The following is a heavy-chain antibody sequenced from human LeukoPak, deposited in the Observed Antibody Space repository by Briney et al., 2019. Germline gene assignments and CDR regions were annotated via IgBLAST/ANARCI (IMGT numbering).Heavy chain of an antibody. J-gene: IGHJ4*02. D-gene: IGHD3-22*01. CDR2: MNPNSGNT. V-gene: IGHV1-8*03. CDR1: GYTFTSYD. CDR3: ARVQNYYDSSQADY. Sequence: GASVKVSCKASGYTFTSYDINWVRQATGQGLEWMGWMNPNSGNTGHAQKFQGRVTITRNTSISTAYMELSSLRSEDTAVYYCARVQNYYDSSQADYWGQGTLVTVSS.